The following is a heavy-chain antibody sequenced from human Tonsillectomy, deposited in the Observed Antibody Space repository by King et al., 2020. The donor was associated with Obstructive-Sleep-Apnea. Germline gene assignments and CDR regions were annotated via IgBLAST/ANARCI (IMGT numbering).Heavy chain of an antibody. Sequence: QLQESGPGRVTPSETLSLTCTVSGASFSRNYWSWIRQSPGKGLEWIGYIYNSGTTNYNPSLQSRVTISIDSSKNPFSLKLSSVTAADTAVYYCARVDGLVGAHPFDYWGQGILVTVSS. CDR2: IYNSGTT. V-gene: IGHV4-59*01. D-gene: IGHD1-26*01. CDR3: ARVDGLVGAHPFDY. CDR1: GASFSRNY. J-gene: IGHJ4*02.